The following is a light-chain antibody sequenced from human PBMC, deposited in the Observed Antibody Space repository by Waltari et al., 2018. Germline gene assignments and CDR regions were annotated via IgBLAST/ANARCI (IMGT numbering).Light chain of an antibody. CDR1: SSDDGGYNY. V-gene: IGLV2-11*01. J-gene: IGLJ3*02. CDR2: DVS. Sequence: QSALTQPRSVSGSPGQSVTISCTGTSSDDGGYNYVSWYQQHPGKAPTLMIYDVSKRPSGVPDRFSGSKSGNTASLTISGLQAEDEADYYCCSYAGSYTLVFGGGTKLTVL. CDR3: CSYAGSYTLV.